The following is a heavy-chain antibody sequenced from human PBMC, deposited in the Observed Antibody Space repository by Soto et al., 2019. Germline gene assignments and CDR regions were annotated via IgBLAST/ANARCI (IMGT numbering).Heavy chain of an antibody. D-gene: IGHD1-1*01. CDR3: AWMNYDYYYGMDG. CDR1: GYTFTSYD. Sequence: ASVKVSCKASGYTFTSYDINWVRQATGQGLEWMGWMNPNSGNTGYAQEFQGRVTMTRNTSISTAYMELSSLRSEDTAVYYCAWMNYDYYYGMDGWCQGITVTVS. V-gene: IGHV1-8*01. J-gene: IGHJ6*02. CDR2: MNPNSGNT.